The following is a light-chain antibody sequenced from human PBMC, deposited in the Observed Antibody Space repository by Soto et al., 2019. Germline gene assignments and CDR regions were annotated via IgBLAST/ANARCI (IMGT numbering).Light chain of an antibody. CDR3: QQYNNWPRT. J-gene: IGKJ1*01. V-gene: IGKV3-15*01. Sequence: EIVMTQSPATLSVSPGERATLSCRASQSVSSNLAWYPQKPGQAPRLLIYGASTRATGIPARFSGSGSGTECTLTISSLQSADFAVYYCQQYNNWPRTFGQGTKVEIK. CDR1: QSVSSN. CDR2: GAS.